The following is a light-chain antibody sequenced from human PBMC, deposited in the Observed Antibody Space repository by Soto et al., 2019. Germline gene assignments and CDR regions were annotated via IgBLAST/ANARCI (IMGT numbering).Light chain of an antibody. J-gene: IGKJ4*01. CDR1: QGISTY. V-gene: IGKV1-9*01. Sequence: DIQLTQSPSFLSASVGDRVTITCRASQGISTYLAWYQQKLGKAPNLLIYAASTLQSGVPSRFSGSGSGTEFTLTIGSLQPEDFATYYCQQLNSYPLTFGGGTKVEIK. CDR2: AAS. CDR3: QQLNSYPLT.